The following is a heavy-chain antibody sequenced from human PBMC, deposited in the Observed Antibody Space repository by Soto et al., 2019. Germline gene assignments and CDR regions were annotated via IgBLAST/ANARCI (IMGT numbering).Heavy chain of an antibody. Sequence: EMPLLESGGGLVQAGGSLRLSCAASGFTVSSYALNWVRQAPGKGLEWVSGISASTSYADSVKGRFTISRDTSKNTLYLQMNSLRAEDTAIYCCAIRMYSTRWCYLDFWSQGTLVTVSS. D-gene: IGHD6-13*01. J-gene: IGHJ4*02. CDR2: ISAST. CDR1: GFTVSSYA. V-gene: IGHV3-23*01. CDR3: AIRMYSTRWCYLDF.